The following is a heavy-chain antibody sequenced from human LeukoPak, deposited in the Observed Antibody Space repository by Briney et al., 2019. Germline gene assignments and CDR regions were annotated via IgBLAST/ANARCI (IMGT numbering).Heavy chain of an antibody. J-gene: IGHJ3*02. CDR2: INWNGGST. V-gene: IGHV3-20*04. CDR3: AREPAAFDI. CDR1: GFTFDDYG. Sequence: GGSLRLSCAASGFTFDDYGMRWVRQAPGKGLEGGSGINWNGGSTGYADSVKGRFTISRDNAKNCLYLQMNSLRAEDTALYYWAREPAAFDIWGQGTMVTVSS.